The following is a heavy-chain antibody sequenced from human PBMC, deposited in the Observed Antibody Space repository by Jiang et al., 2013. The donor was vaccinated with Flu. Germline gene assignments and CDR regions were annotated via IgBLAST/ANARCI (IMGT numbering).Heavy chain of an antibody. CDR3: ASQGANYYGSGSYLWY. Sequence: IGWVRQMPGKGLEWMGIIYPGDSDTRYSPSFQGQVTISADKSISTAYLQWSSLKASDTAMYYCASQGANYYGSGSYLWYWGQGTLVTVSS. J-gene: IGHJ4*02. V-gene: IGHV5-51*01. CDR2: IYPGDSDT. D-gene: IGHD3-10*01.